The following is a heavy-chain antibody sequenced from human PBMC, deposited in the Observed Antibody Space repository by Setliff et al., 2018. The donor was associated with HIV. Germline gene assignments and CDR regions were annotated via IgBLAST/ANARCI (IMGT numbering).Heavy chain of an antibody. CDR1: GYMMFGYK. Sequence: GASVKVSCKAGGYMMFGYKMSWLRQAPGQGLEWIGRINIYGGAPRYAQIFQGRVTMTRDTSINTAYMHLSGLTFDDTAIYYCARQLSNSFDYWGQGTLVTVSS. V-gene: IGHV1-2*06. D-gene: IGHD1-1*01. J-gene: IGHJ4*02. CDR3: ARQLSNSFDY. CDR2: INIYGGAP.